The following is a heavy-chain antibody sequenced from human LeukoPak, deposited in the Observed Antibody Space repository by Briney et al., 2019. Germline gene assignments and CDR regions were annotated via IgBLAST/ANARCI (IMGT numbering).Heavy chain of an antibody. Sequence: PGGSLRLSCAASGFPVRNNYMHWVRQAPGKGLEWVSVIYGGRSTNYADSVTGRFTISRDNSKNTLYLQMNSLTAADTALYSCARENPGDIEVAEAFDIWGQGTMVTVSS. J-gene: IGHJ3*02. CDR2: IYGGRST. CDR1: GFPVRNNY. CDR3: ARENPGDIEVAEAFDI. V-gene: IGHV3-66*01. D-gene: IGHD6-19*01.